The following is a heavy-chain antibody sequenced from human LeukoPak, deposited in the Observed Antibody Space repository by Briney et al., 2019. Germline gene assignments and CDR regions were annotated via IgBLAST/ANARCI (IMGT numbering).Heavy chain of an antibody. CDR1: VGTFIRYA. J-gene: IGHJ3*02. CDR2: IIPIVGTV. CDR3: ASRTRHDVGAFDI. Sequence: AVKVSCKASVGTFIRYAINWVRQAPGRGVEWVGGIIPIVGTVWYAQRFQGRVTITADRPTSTVYMAVRSLRSEDTAVYYCASRTRHDVGAFDIWGQGTMATVSS. D-gene: IGHD6-6*01. V-gene: IGHV1-69*06.